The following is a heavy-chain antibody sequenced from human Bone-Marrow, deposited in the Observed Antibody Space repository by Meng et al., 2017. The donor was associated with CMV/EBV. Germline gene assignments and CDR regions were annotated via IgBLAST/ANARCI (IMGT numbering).Heavy chain of an antibody. CDR3: VSIPGRGYPHES. Sequence: SETLSLTCTVSGASIISSYWSCIRQPPGKGLEWIGYIYYTGDINYYTSLRGRVTISLDTSKNRFTLKLASVTSAYTAVCFWVSIPGRGYPHESWGQGTLVTVSS. CDR2: IYYTGDI. D-gene: IGHD3-3*02. V-gene: IGHV4-59*01. CDR1: GASIISSY. J-gene: IGHJ5*02.